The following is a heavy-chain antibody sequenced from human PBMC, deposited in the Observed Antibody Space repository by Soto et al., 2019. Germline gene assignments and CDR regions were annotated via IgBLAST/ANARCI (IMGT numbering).Heavy chain of an antibody. Sequence: ASETLSLTCTVSGGSISSYYWSWIRQPPWKGLEWIGYIYYSGSTNYNPSLKSRATISVDTSKNQFSLKLSSVTAADTAVYYCARALGYCSSTSCYLWDYYYYYMDVWGKGTTVTVSS. CDR2: IYYSGST. J-gene: IGHJ6*03. D-gene: IGHD2-2*01. V-gene: IGHV4-59*01. CDR1: GGSISSYY. CDR3: ARALGYCSSTSCYLWDYYYYYMDV.